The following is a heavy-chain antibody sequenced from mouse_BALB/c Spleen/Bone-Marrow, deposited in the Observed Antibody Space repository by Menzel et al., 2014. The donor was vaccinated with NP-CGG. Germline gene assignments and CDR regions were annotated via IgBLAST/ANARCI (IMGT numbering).Heavy chain of an antibody. J-gene: IGHJ4*01. Sequence: LVESGAELARPGASVKLSCKASGYTFTSYWMQWVKQRPGQGLEWIGAIYPGDGDTRYTQKFRGKATLTADKSSNTAYMQLSSLTSEDSAVYFCASPYGNYDAMDYWGQGTSVTVS. V-gene: IGHV1-87*01. CDR2: IYPGDGDT. CDR1: GYTFTSYW. D-gene: IGHD2-1*01. CDR3: ASPYGNYDAMDY.